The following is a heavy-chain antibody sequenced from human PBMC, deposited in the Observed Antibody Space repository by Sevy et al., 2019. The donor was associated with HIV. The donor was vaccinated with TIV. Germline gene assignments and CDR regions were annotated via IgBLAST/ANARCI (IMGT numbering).Heavy chain of an antibody. CDR3: AKDLPGSGRRYFDY. Sequence: GGSLRLSCTASGFTFSNFGMHCVRQVPGKGLEWVTFIRYDGSDKYYATSVKGRFTISRDESKNTLYLQMDSLRAEYTAIYYCAKDLPGSGRRYFDYWGQGTPVSVSS. D-gene: IGHD2-15*01. CDR1: GFTFSNFG. CDR2: IRYDGSDK. V-gene: IGHV3-30*02. J-gene: IGHJ4*02.